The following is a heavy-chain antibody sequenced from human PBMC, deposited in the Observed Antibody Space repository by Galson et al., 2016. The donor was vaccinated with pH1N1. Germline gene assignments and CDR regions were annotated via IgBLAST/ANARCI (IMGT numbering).Heavy chain of an antibody. CDR3: ARLTGVFETADAFDI. CDR2: ISHTGST. V-gene: IGHV4-30-2*01. D-gene: IGHD2-8*01. J-gene: IGHJ3*02. Sequence: LSLTCTLSRGSISDKDYSWSWIRQPPGKGLEWIGYISHTGSTCFNPSLKSRLTISLGGSRKQFSLKLTSVTAADTAVYYCARLTGVFETADAFDIWGQGTMVTVSS. CDR1: RGSISDKDYS.